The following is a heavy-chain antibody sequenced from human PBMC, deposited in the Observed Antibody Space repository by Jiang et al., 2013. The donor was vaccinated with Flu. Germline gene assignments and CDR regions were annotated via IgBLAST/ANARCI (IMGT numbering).Heavy chain of an antibody. CDR1: GYSFTSYT. V-gene: IGHV7-4-1*02. Sequence: QSGSELKKPGASVKVSCKASGYSFTSYTINWLRQAPGQGLEWMGWINTNTGNPTYAQDFTGRFVFSLDTSVSTAYLQINNLKAEDTAVYYCAREIALTGMTIGWCAFELWGQGTMVTVSS. J-gene: IGHJ3*01. CDR3: AREIALTGMTIGWCAFEL. CDR2: INTNTGNP. D-gene: IGHD6-19*01.